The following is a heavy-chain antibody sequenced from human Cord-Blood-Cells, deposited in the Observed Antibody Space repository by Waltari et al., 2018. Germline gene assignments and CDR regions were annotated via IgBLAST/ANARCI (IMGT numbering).Heavy chain of an antibody. CDR3: GREMFSRGWYDAFDI. CDR2: KTYEGSNK. D-gene: IGHD6-19*01. Sequence: QVQLVESGGGVGQPGGSLRLSCAASGFTFSSYAMHWVRQAPGKGREWVAVKTYEGSNKDYADAVKGRFTTTRDNAKHKVYLQMNSLRAEDTAVYYCGREMFSRGWYDAFDICGQGTMVTVSS. J-gene: IGHJ3*02. CDR1: GFTFSSYA. V-gene: IGHV3-30-3*01.